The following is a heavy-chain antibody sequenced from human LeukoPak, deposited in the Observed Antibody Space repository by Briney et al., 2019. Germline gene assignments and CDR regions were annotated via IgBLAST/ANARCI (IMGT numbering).Heavy chain of an antibody. CDR3: ARVGDYGDYGRLFDY. V-gene: IGHV1-24*01. Sequence: ASVTVSCKVSGYTLTELSMHWVRQAPGKGLEWMGGFDPEDGETIYAQKFQGRVTMTEDTSTDTAYMELSSLRSEDTAVYYCARVGDYGDYGRLFDYWGQGTLVTVSS. CDR1: GYTLTELS. J-gene: IGHJ4*02. D-gene: IGHD4-17*01. CDR2: FDPEDGET.